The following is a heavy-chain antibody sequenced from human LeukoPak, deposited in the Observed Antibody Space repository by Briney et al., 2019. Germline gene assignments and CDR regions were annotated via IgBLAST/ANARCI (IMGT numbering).Heavy chain of an antibody. V-gene: IGHV4-34*01. D-gene: IGHD3-10*01. CDR3: ASIRSGAYYYGSGSYFDY. Sequence: PSETLSLTCAVYGGSFSGYYWSWIRQPPGKGLEWIGEINHSGSTNYNPSLKSRVTISVDTSKNQFSLKLSSVTAVDTAVYYCASIRSGAYYYGSGSYFDYWGQGTLVTVSS. J-gene: IGHJ4*02. CDR2: INHSGST. CDR1: GGSFSGYY.